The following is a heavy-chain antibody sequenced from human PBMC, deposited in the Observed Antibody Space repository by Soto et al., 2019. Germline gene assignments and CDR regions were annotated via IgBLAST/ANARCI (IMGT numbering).Heavy chain of an antibody. V-gene: IGHV3-21*01. CDR1: GFTFSSYS. CDR3: ARDRPPHIVGATLDY. CDR2: ISSSSSYI. Sequence: PGGSLRLSCAASGFTFSSYSMNWVRQAPGKGLEWVSSISSSSSYIYYADSVKGRFTISRDNAKNSLYLQMNSLRAEDTAVYYCARDRPPHIVGATLDYWGQGTLVTVSS. J-gene: IGHJ4*02. D-gene: IGHD1-26*01.